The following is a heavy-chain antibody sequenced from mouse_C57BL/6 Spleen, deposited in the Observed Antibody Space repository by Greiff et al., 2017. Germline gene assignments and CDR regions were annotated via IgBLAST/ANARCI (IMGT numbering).Heavy chain of an antibody. CDR2: IWSGGST. CDR1: GFSFTSYG. D-gene: IGHD2-12*01. Sequence: QVQLQQSGPGLVQPSQSLSITCTVSGFSFTSYGVHWVRQPPGKGLEWLGVIWSGGSTDYNAAFISRLSIIKDNSKSQVFFKMNILQADDTAIYYCSKNNDSDYWYFDVWGTGTTVTVSS. J-gene: IGHJ1*03. CDR3: SKNNDSDYWYFDV. V-gene: IGHV2-4*01.